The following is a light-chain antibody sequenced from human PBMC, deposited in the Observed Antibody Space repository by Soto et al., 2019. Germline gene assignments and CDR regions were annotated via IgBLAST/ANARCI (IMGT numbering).Light chain of an antibody. Sequence: DVVMTQSPLSLPVTLGQPASMSCRSSQSLVYSDGSAYLSWFQQRPGQSPRRLIYKVAKWDSGVTDRFSGSGSGTDFTLKISRVEAEDVGIYYCMHGTYWTFGQGTKVEIK. CDR2: KVA. CDR1: QSLVYSDGSAY. J-gene: IGKJ1*01. CDR3: MHGTYWT. V-gene: IGKV2D-30*01.